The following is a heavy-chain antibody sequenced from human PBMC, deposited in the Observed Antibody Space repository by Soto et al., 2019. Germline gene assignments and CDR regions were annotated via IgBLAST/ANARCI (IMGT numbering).Heavy chain of an antibody. CDR1: GGSISSSSYY. Sequence: ETLSLTCTVSGGSISSSSYYWGWIRQPPGKGLEWIGSIYYSGSTYYNPSLKSRVTISVDTSKNQFSLKLSSVTAADTAGYYCARQPQEPSGWYRTGRFDYWGQGTLVTVSS. J-gene: IGHJ4*02. V-gene: IGHV4-39*01. CDR3: ARQPQEPSGWYRTGRFDY. CDR2: IYYSGST. D-gene: IGHD6-19*01.